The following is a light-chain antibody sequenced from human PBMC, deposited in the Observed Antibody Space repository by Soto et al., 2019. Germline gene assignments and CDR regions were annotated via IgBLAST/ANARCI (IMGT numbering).Light chain of an antibody. CDR1: QSVRNY. J-gene: IGKJ5*01. CDR3: QHRANWPPT. Sequence: EIVLTQSPALLSLSPGEEATLSCTASQSVRNYLAWYHQKPGQAPRLLIYDVSSRATDIPARFSGSGFGTDCTLTISSLEPEDFALYYCQHRANWPPTLGQGTRLEIK. CDR2: DVS. V-gene: IGKV3-11*01.